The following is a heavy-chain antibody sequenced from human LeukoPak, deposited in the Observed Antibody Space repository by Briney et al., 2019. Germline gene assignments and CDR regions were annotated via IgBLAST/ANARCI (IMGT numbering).Heavy chain of an antibody. J-gene: IGHJ4*02. CDR3: ARVQQDDFWSGYVARFDY. D-gene: IGHD3-3*01. V-gene: IGHV3-7*01. Sequence: GGSLRLSCAASGFTFSSYWMSWVRQAPGKGLGWVANIKQDGSEKYYVDSVKGRFTISRDNAKNSLYLQMNSLRAEDTAVYYCARVQQDDFWSGYVARFDYWGQGTLVTVSS. CDR1: GFTFSSYW. CDR2: IKQDGSEK.